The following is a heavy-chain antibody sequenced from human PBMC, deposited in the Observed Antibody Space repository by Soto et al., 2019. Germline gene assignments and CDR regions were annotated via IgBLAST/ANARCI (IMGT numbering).Heavy chain of an antibody. CDR1: GYTFTNFG. V-gene: IGHV1-18*01. CDR3: ARDRSSSHY. D-gene: IGHD6-13*01. Sequence: QVQLVQSGAEVKKPGASVKVSCKASGYTFTNFGISWVRQAPGQGLEWMGWIITYNGDTDYAQNFQGRVTMTTDTSTSTAYMELRSLRSDDTAVYYCARDRSSSHYWGQGTLVTVSS. CDR2: IITYNGDT. J-gene: IGHJ4*02.